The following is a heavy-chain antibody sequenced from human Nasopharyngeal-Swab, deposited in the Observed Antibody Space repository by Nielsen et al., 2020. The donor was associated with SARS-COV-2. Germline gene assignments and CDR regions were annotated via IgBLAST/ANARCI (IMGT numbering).Heavy chain of an antibody. CDR1: GFTFDSYA. D-gene: IGHD5-24*01. V-gene: IGHV3-23*01. J-gene: IGHJ5*02. CDR2: MSGGGGST. CDR3: ASPVEMSTT. Sequence: GGSLRLSCTASGFTFDSYAMHWLRQAPGKGLEWVSAMSGGGGSTYYADSVKGRFTISRDNPKNTLYLEMNSLRTEDTAVYYCASPVEMSTTWGQGTLVTVSS.